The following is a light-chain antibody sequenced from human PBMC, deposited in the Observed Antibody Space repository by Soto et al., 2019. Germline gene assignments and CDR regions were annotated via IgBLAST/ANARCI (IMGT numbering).Light chain of an antibody. J-gene: IGKJ4*01. CDR2: DSS. CDR1: YDISSS. V-gene: IGKV1-9*01. CDR3: QQYGSSPLT. Sequence: DIQLTQSPSFLSASVEDRVTISCRASYDISSSLAWYQQEPGKPPKLLIYDSSTLQTGVPSRFTGSGSGRKFTLTISRLEPEDFAVYYCQQYGSSPLTFGGGTKVEIK.